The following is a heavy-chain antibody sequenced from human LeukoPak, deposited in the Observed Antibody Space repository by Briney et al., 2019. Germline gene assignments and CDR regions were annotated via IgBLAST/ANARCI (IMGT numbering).Heavy chain of an antibody. CDR1: GYTFTSYG. CDR2: ISAYSGNT. Sequence: ASVKVSCKASGYTFTSYGISWVRQAPGQGLEWMGWISAYSGNTNYAQKLQGRVTMTTDTSTSTAYMELRSLRSDDTAVYYCARDSGSYYSEYFQHWGQGTLVTVSS. D-gene: IGHD1-26*01. V-gene: IGHV1-18*01. J-gene: IGHJ1*01. CDR3: ARDSGSYYSEYFQH.